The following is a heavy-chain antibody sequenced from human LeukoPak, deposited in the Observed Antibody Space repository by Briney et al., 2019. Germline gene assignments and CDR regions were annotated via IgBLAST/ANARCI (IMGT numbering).Heavy chain of an antibody. J-gene: IGHJ4*02. D-gene: IGHD6-19*01. CDR1: GFTFSTYG. CDR2: ISYDGSDK. V-gene: IGHV3-30*18. Sequence: PGGSLRLSCAASGFTFSTYGMHWVRQAPGKGLEWVAVISYDGSDKYYADSVKGRFTVSRDNSKNTLYLQMNSLRAEDTAVYYCAKDWDDIAVAGTDPYLLDYWGQGTLVTVSS. CDR3: AKDWDDIAVAGTDPYLLDY.